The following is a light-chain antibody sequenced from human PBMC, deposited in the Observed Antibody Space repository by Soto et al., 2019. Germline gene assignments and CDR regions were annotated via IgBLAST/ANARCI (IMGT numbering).Light chain of an antibody. Sequence: LTQSPSSLSASVGDRVTITCQASHDIRNDLNWYQQKSGKAPKLLIHAASTLEAGVPSRFSGSGSGTDFTFTISGLQPEDVATYYCQQYDNLPLTFGGGTKVEI. V-gene: IGKV1-33*01. J-gene: IGKJ4*01. CDR1: HDIRND. CDR3: QQYDNLPLT. CDR2: AAS.